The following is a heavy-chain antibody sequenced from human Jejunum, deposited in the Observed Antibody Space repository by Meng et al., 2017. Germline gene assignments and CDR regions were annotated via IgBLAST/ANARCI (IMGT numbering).Heavy chain of an antibody. J-gene: IGHJ3*01. CDR3: AKPLYDAFDL. CDR1: GLSFSNYA. Sequence: GESLKISCAASGLSFSNYAMNWIRQAPGKGLEWVSTISGSGVTTYYADSVKGRFTISSDNSKNTLYLQMNSLRAEDSAVYYCAKPLYDAFDLWGQGTRVTVSS. CDR2: ISGSGVTT. V-gene: IGHV3-23*01.